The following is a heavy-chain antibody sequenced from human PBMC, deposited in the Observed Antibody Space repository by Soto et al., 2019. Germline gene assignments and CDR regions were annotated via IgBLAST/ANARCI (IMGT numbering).Heavy chain of an antibody. V-gene: IGHV4-34*12. D-gene: IGHD1-26*01. Sequence: PSETLSLTCAVYGGSFSAYYWSWVRQPPGKGLEWIGEIIHSESTKYNPSLKSRVIISVDTSKNQFSLKLSSLTAADTAVYYCARQRPTDGRWEFANYYGMDVWGQGTPVTVSS. CDR3: ARQRPTDGRWEFANYYGMDV. J-gene: IGHJ6*02. CDR2: IIHSEST. CDR1: GGSFSAYY.